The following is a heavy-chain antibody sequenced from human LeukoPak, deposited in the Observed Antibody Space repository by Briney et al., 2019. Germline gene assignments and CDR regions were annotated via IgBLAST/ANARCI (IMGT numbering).Heavy chain of an antibody. CDR3: ARPMEGATTDFDY. D-gene: IGHD1-26*01. CDR1: GYTFTGYY. Sequence: ASVKVSCKASGYTFTGYYMHWVRQAPGQGLEWMGWINPNSGGTNYAQKSQGRVTMTRDTSISTAYMELSRLRSDDTAVYYCARPMEGATTDFDYWGQGTLVTVSS. J-gene: IGHJ4*02. CDR2: INPNSGGT. V-gene: IGHV1-2*02.